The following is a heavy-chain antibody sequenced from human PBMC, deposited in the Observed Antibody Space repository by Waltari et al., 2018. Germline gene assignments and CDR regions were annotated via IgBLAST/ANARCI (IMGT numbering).Heavy chain of an antibody. CDR3: ARDGYGGLPSDS. CDR1: GGTFIVYA. CDR2: IIPDLSKV. Sequence: QVPLVQSGAQVKKPGSSVKISCKSSGGTFIVYALSWVRQAPGQGLEWMGGIIPDLSKVDYAQKFQSRLTITADSPPTTAYMELSSLTSDDTAVYYCARDGYGGLPSDSWGQGTLVTVSS. V-gene: IGHV1-69*10. D-gene: IGHD1-26*01. J-gene: IGHJ4*02.